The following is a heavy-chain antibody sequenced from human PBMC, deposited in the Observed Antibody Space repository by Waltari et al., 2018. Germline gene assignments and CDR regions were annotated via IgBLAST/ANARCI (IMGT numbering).Heavy chain of an antibody. D-gene: IGHD5-12*01. CDR2: ISYDGRNK. CDR1: GFTFSSYG. J-gene: IGHJ3*02. V-gene: IGHV3-30*18. CDR3: AKSIVVTRSAFDI. Sequence: QVQLVESGGGVVQPGRSLRLSCAASGFTFSSYGMHWVRPAPGKGLEWVAVISYDGRNKYYADAVKGRFTISRDNSKNTLYLQMNSLRAEDKAVYYCAKSIVVTRSAFDIWGQGTMVTVSS.